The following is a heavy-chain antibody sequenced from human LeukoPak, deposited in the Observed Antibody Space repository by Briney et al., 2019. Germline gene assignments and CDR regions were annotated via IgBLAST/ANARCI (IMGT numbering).Heavy chain of an antibody. J-gene: IGHJ4*02. D-gene: IGHD5-18*01. V-gene: IGHV4-59*08. Sequence: SETLSLTCTVSGGSISSYYWSWIRQPPGKGLEWIGYIYYSGSTNYNPSLKSRVTISVDTSKNQFSLRLSSVTAADTAVYYCARGYSYGYGFDYWGQGTLVTVSS. CDR2: IYYSGST. CDR3: ARGYSYGYGFDY. CDR1: GGSISSYY.